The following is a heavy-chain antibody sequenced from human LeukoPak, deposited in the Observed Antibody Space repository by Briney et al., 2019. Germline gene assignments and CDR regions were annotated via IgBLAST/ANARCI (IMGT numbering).Heavy chain of an antibody. J-gene: IGHJ6*02. CDR1: GGSISSYY. CDR3: ARSEFLGYCSSTSCYYYYYGMDV. Sequence: SETLSLTCTVSGGSISSYYWSWIRQPPGKGLEWIGYIYYSGSTNYNPSLKSRVTISVDTSKNQFSLKLSSVTAADTAVYYCARSEFLGYCSSTSCYYYYYGMDVWGQGTTVTVSS. CDR2: IYYSGST. D-gene: IGHD2-2*01. V-gene: IGHV4-59*01.